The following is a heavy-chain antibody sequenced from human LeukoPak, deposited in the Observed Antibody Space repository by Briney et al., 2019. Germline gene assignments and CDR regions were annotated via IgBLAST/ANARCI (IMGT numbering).Heavy chain of an antibody. Sequence: GASVKVSCKASGGTFSSYAISWVRQAPGQGLEWMGRIIPILGIANYAQKFQGRVTITADKSTSTAYMELSSLRSEDTAVYYCARDFSSGSFDYWGQGTLVTVSS. CDR2: IIPILGIA. D-gene: IGHD6-19*01. V-gene: IGHV1-69*04. J-gene: IGHJ4*02. CDR1: GGTFSSYA. CDR3: ARDFSSGSFDY.